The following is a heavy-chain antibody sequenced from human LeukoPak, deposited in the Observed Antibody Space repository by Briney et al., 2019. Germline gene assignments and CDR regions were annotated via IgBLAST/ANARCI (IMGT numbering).Heavy chain of an antibody. D-gene: IGHD3-22*01. Sequence: GASVKVSCKASGYTFTSYGISWVRQAPGQGLEWMGWISAYNGNTNYAQKLQGRVTMTIDTSTSTAYMELRSLRSDDTAVYYCARVAENLDYYDSSGYPYYFDYWGQGTLVTVSS. V-gene: IGHV1-18*01. CDR1: GYTFTSYG. J-gene: IGHJ4*02. CDR2: ISAYNGNT. CDR3: ARVAENLDYYDSSGYPYYFDY.